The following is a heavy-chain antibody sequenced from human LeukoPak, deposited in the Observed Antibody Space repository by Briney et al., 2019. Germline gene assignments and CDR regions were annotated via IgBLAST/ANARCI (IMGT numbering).Heavy chain of an antibody. CDR1: GGSISSSSYY. CDR2: IYYSGST. CDR3: ARGVLRYFDWLLPRAYNWFDP. V-gene: IGHV4-39*01. D-gene: IGHD3-9*01. Sequence: KTSETLSLTCTVSGGSISSSSYYWGWIRQPPGKGLEWIGSIYYSGSTYYNPSLKSRVTISVDTSKNQFSLKLSSVTAADTAVYYCARGVLRYFDWLLPRAYNWFDPWGQGTLVTVSS. J-gene: IGHJ5*02.